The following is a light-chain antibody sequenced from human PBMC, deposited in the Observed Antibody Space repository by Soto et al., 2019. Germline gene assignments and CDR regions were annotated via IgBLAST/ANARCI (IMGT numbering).Light chain of an antibody. Sequence: DIQLTQSPPTLSASVGDRVTITCRASQSMRYYLAWYQQMPGKAPKLLIYGASSLQSGVPSRFSGSGSGTEFTLTISSLQPDDFATYFCQHHNSYSQTFGQGTKVEIK. V-gene: IGKV1-5*01. J-gene: IGKJ1*01. CDR1: QSMRYY. CDR2: GAS. CDR3: QHHNSYSQT.